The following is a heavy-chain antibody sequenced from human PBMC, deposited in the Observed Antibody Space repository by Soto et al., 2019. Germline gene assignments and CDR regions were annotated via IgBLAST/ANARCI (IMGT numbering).Heavy chain of an antibody. CDR2: IIPILGIA. CDR1: GGTFSSYT. D-gene: IGHD6-19*01. CDR3: ARGLGRYSSGWYDDAFDI. Sequence: SVKVSCKASGGTFSSYTISWVRQAPGQGLEWMGRIIPILGIANYAQKFQGRVTITADKSTSTAYMELSSLRSEDTAVYYCARGLGRYSSGWYDDAFDIWGQGTMVTVSS. J-gene: IGHJ3*02. V-gene: IGHV1-69*02.